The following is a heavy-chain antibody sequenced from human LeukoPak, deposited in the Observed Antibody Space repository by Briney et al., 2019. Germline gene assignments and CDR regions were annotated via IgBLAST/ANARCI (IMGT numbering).Heavy chain of an antibody. J-gene: IGHJ3*02. CDR1: GGSLCSYY. V-gene: IGHV4-4*07. Sequence: PPETLSLTCTVSGGSLCSYYCSWSRQPAGGGVEWIGRIYTRGSTNYNPSLTSRVTMSVDTSKNQFSLKLSSVTAADTAVYYCARDKEKLRYFDWLTLDALDAFDIWGQGTMVTVSS. D-gene: IGHD3-9*01. CDR2: IYTRGST. CDR3: ARDKEKLRYFDWLTLDALDAFDI.